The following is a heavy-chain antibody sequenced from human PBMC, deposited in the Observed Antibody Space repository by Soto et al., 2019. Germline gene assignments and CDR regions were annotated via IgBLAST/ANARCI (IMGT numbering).Heavy chain of an antibody. V-gene: IGHV3-23*01. J-gene: IGHJ4*02. CDR2: IRGSGGDT. D-gene: IGHD5-12*01. CDR3: VKDHDEDFGYDLDYFNY. Sequence: GGSLRLSCAASGFTFSFCAMSWVRQAPGKGLKWVSSIRGSGGDTYSADSVRGRFTISRDNAKNSLYLQMSSLRTEDTAFYYCVKDHDEDFGYDLDYFNYWGKGTLVTVSS. CDR1: GFTFSFCA.